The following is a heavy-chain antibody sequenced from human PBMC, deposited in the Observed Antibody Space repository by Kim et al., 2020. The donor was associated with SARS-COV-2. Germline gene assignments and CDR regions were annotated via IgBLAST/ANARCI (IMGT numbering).Heavy chain of an antibody. CDR3: VREGQEGPTGTVYFQH. CDR2: VSAYSGDT. J-gene: IGHJ1*01. D-gene: IGHD3-9*01. Sequence: ASVKVSCKTSGYSFSFYGLSWVRQAPGQGLEWVGWVSAYSGDTHYAQKLQGRVSLTRDTSTRTVYMELRSLRNDDTAVYYCVREGQEGPTGTVYFQHWGQ. V-gene: IGHV1-18*01. CDR1: GYSFSFYG.